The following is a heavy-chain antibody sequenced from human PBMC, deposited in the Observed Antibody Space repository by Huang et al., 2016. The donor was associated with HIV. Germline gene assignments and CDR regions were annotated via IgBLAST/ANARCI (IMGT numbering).Heavy chain of an antibody. CDR3: VRAKEKGYDFWSGYRY. V-gene: IGHV3-74*02. J-gene: IGHJ4*01. CDR2: IEIDGSST. Sequence: EVELAESGGGSVRPGQSLRLSCVGSGFIFSDYWMHWVRQIPGKGRMWVSRIEIDGSSTSYADSVKGRFTIYRDNAKNTVYLQMSSLRVDDTAVYYCVRAKEKGYDFWSGYRYWGQGVQVTVSS. D-gene: IGHD3-3*01. CDR1: GFIFSDYW.